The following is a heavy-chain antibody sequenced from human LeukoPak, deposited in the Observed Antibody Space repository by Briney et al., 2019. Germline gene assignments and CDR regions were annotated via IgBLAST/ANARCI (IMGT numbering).Heavy chain of an antibody. V-gene: IGHV4-61*02. CDR3: ARAGGDYYGSDHFDY. D-gene: IGHD3-10*01. CDR2: IYTSGST. J-gene: IGHJ4*02. Sequence: SQTLTLTCTVSGGSISSGSYYWSWIRQPAGKGLEWIGRIYTSGSTNYNPSLKSRVTISVDTSKNQFSLKLSSVTAADTAVYYCARAGGDYYGSDHFDYWGQGTLVTVSS. CDR1: GGSISSGSYY.